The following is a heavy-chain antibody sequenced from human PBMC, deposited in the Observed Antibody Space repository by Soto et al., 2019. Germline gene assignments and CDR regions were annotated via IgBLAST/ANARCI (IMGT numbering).Heavy chain of an antibody. CDR2: IFSNDEK. CDR3: ARIVVVTAEHWYFDL. Sequence: QVTLKESGPVLVKPTETLTLTCTVSGFSLSNARMGVSWIRQPPGKALEWLAHIFSNDEKSYSTSLKSRLTIXXDXSXXQVVLTMTNMDPVDTATYYCARIVVVTAEHWYFDLWGRGTLVTVSS. J-gene: IGHJ2*01. V-gene: IGHV2-26*01. D-gene: IGHD2-21*02. CDR1: GFSLSNARMG.